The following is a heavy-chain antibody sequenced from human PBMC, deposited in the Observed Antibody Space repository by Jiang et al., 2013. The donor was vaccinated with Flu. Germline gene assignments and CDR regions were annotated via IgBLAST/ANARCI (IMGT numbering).Heavy chain of an antibody. CDR1: GGSISSGDYY. J-gene: IGHJ6*02. Sequence: TLSLTCTVSGGSISSGDYYWSWIRQPPGKGLEWIGYIYYSGSTYYNPSLKSRVTISVDTSKNQFSLKLSSVTAADTAVYYCARGPGLSYIPYGMDVWGQGTTVTVSS. D-gene: IGHD3-16*02. V-gene: IGHV4-30-4*08. CDR2: IYYSGST. CDR3: ARGPGLSYIPYGMDV.